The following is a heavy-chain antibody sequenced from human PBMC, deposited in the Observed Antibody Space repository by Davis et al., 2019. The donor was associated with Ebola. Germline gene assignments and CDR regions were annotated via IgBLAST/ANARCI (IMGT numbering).Heavy chain of an antibody. Sequence: GESLKVSCKASGYTFISYAMHWVRQAPGHGLEWMGWINAGHGITKYSQKFQGRVTMTTDTSTSTAYMELRSLRSDDTAVYYCARALAPPNWFDPWGQGTLVTVSS. CDR2: INAGHGIT. CDR3: ARALAPPNWFDP. J-gene: IGHJ5*02. CDR1: GYTFISYA. V-gene: IGHV1-3*01.